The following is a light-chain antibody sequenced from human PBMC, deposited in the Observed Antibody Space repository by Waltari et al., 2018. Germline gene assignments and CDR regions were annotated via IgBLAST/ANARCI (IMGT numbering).Light chain of an antibody. J-gene: IGKJ1*01. V-gene: IGKV1-NL1*01. CDR1: QGISNS. CDR2: GAS. CDR3: QQFHSTPPWT. Sequence: DTQMTQSSSSPFASVGDRVTVTCRASQGISNSLAWFQQKPGKAPKLLLYGASRLESGVPSRFSGSGSGTDFTLTISSLQPEDFATYYCQQFHSTPPWTFGQGTKVEIK.